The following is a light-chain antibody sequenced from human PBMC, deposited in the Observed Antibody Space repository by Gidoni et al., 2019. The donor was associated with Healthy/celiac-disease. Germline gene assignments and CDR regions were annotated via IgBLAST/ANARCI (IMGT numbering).Light chain of an antibody. V-gene: IGLV1-44*01. Sequence: QSVLTQPRSASGTPGQRVTISCSGSSSNIGSNTVNWYQQLPGTAPKLLIYSNNQRPSGVPDRFSGSKSGISASLAISGRQSEDEADYYCAAWDDSLNGPVFGGGTKLTVL. CDR1: SSNIGSNT. CDR2: SNN. J-gene: IGLJ2*01. CDR3: AAWDDSLNGPV.